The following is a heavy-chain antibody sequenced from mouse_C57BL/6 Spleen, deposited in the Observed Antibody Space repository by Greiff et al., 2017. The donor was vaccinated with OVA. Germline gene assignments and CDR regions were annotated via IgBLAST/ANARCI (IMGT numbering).Heavy chain of an antibody. D-gene: IGHD1-1*01. CDR2: IDPSDSYT. CDR1: GYTFTSYW. V-gene: IGHV1-69*01. J-gene: IGHJ1*03. CDR3: ARSNYYGSSYPWYCDV. Sequence: QVQLKQPGAELVMPGASVKLSCKASGYTFTSYWMHWVKQRPGQGLEWIGEIDPSDSYTNYNQKFKGKSTLTVDKSSSTAYMQLSSLTSEDSAVYYCARSNYYGSSYPWYCDVWGTGTTVTVSS.